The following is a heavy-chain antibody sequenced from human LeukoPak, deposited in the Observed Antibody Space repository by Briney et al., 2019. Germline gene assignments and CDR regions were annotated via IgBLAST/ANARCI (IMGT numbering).Heavy chain of an antibody. J-gene: IGHJ5*02. Sequence: PGGSLRLSCAASGFTFSRYSMNWVRQAPGKGLEWVSSISSSSSYIYYADSVKGRFTISRDNVKNSLYLQMNSLRAEDTAVYYCARALEDYYDTSGYYTWGQGTLVTVSS. CDR2: ISSSSSYI. CDR3: ARALEDYYDTSGYYT. V-gene: IGHV3-21*01. D-gene: IGHD3-22*01. CDR1: GFTFSRYS.